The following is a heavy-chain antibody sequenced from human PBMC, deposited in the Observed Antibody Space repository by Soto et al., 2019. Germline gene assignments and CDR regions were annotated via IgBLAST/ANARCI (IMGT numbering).Heavy chain of an antibody. J-gene: IGHJ4*02. CDR2: ISNSGSNT. CDR3: AKEEVGASAFFDS. CDR1: GFTFSNYA. Sequence: PGGSLRLSCAASGFTFSNYAITWVRQAPGKGLEWISAISNSGSNTYYADSVRGRFTISRDNSKNTLYLVMNSLRAEDTAIYYCAKEEVGASAFFDSWGQGTLVTVSS. D-gene: IGHD1-26*01. V-gene: IGHV3-23*01.